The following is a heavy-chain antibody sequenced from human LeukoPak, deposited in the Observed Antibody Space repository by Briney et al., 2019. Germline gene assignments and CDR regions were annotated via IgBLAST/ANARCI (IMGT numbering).Heavy chain of an antibody. CDR1: GGSFSGYY. CDR2: INHSGST. V-gene: IGHV4-34*01. Sequence: LETLSLTCAVYGGSFSGYYWSWIRQPPGKGLEWIGEINHSGSTNYNPSLKSRVTISVDTSKNQFSLKLSSVTAADTAVYYCARVVSVDTAMVFDYWGQGTLVTASS. J-gene: IGHJ4*02. CDR3: ARVVSVDTAMVFDY. D-gene: IGHD5-18*01.